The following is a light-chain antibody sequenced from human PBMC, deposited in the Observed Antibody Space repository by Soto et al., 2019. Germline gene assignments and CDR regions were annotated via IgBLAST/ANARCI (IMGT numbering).Light chain of an antibody. CDR3: QVWDRNSDHPV. CDR1: DIGSRS. V-gene: IGLV3-21*04. Sequence: SYELTQPPSVSVAPGKTARITCGGNDIGSRSVHWYQQKPGQAPVLAMYYDSDRPSGIPERFSGSNSGDTATLTISRVEAGDEADYYCQVWDRNSDHPVFGGGTKLTVL. J-gene: IGLJ2*01. CDR2: YDS.